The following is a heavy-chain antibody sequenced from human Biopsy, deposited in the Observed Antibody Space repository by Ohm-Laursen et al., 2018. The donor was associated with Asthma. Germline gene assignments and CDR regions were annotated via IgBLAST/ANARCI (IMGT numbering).Heavy chain of an antibody. CDR1: GFVFRSHA. Sequence: SLRLSCAASGFVFRSHAMHWVRQAPGKGLEWVAVITFDGSTQHYGDSVKGRFTISRDNSKNMLFLQMNSLRAEDTAVYYCLRDTLGYYFDIWGQGTQVTVSS. J-gene: IGHJ4*02. CDR3: LRDTLGYYFDI. D-gene: IGHD6-13*01. CDR2: ITFDGSTQ. V-gene: IGHV3-30-3*01.